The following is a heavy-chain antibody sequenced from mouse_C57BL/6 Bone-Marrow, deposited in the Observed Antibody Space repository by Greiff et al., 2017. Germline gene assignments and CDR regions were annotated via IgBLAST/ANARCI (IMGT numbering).Heavy chain of an antibody. J-gene: IGHJ3*01. CDR1: GYTFTDYY. CDR3: AKKLY. Sequence: EVQLQQSGPELVKPGASVKISCKASGYTFTDYYMNWVKQSHGKSLEWIGDINPNNGGTSYNQKFKGKATLTVDKSSSTAYMELRSLTAEDSAVYYCAKKLYWGQGTLVTVSA. CDR2: INPNNGGT. V-gene: IGHV1-26*01.